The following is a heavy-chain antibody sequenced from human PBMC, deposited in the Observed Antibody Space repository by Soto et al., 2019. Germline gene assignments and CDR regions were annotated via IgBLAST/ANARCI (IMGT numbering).Heavy chain of an antibody. V-gene: IGHV3-21*01. CDR3: TREHVVTIFRRGQRGSFDN. Sequence: EVQLVESGGGLVNSGGSLRLSCAASGFTFSSYTMNWVRQAPGKGLEWVAFITSGSDYIYYADSVKGRFTISRDDANNSLFLQMSSLRGEDTVLYCCTREHVVTIFRRGQRGSFDNWSQGTLVTVSS. D-gene: IGHD3-9*01. CDR1: GFTFSSYT. J-gene: IGHJ4*02. CDR2: ITSGSDYI.